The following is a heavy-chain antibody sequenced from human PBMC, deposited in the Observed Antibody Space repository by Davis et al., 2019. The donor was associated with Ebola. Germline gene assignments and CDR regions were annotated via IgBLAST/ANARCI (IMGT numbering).Heavy chain of an antibody. CDR3: ARREQYYYYGMDV. CDR2: IYYSGST. J-gene: IGHJ6*02. Sequence: GSLRLSCTVSGGSIISSSSYWGWIRQPPGKGLEWIGSIYYSGSTYYNPSLKSRVTISVDTSKNQFSLKLSSVTAADTAVYYCARREQYYYYGMDVWGQGTTVTVSS. CDR1: GGSIISSSSY. V-gene: IGHV4-39*01. D-gene: IGHD1/OR15-1a*01.